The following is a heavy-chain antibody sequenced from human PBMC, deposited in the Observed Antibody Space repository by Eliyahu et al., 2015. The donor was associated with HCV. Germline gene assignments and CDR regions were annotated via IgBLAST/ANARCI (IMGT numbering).Heavy chain of an antibody. CDR1: GVILSTHW. Sequence: GVILSTHWMHWVRQAPGKGLVWVSRINPDGSVTNYADSVEGRFTISRDNAKNTLYLQMNSLRVEDTAVYYCATAGDYRFDYWGQGTLATVSS. CDR3: ATAGDYRFDY. CDR2: INPDGSVT. D-gene: IGHD4-17*01. J-gene: IGHJ4*02. V-gene: IGHV3-74*01.